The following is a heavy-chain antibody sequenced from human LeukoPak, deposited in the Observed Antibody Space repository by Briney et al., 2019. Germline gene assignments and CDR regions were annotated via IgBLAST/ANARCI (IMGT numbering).Heavy chain of an antibody. CDR2: IQYRGST. CDR3: ARGGSQFDY. J-gene: IGHJ4*02. CDR1: GASVSNDY. Sequence: SETLSLTCSVSGASVSNDYWSWIRQTPEKGLEWIAYIQYRGSTFYNPSLRSRVTISLDTSKNQFSLELASVTAADTAVYYCARGGSQFDYWGQGALVTVSS. D-gene: IGHD5-12*01. V-gene: IGHV4-59*02.